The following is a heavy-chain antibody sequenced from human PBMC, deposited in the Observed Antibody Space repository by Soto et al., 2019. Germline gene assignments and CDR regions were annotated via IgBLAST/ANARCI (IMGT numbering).Heavy chain of an antibody. J-gene: IGHJ4*02. V-gene: IGHV1-24*01. Sequence: ASEKVSCKISGYTRTRLSMHRVRQSHGRGRGWVGGLDSEEGKRIFAPNFQGRVTLTEDTSADTAYMELTSRTSEDTAVYFCAATLLPPYAFAFGGVVAGSLDNCGQGSLITGSP. CDR1: GYTRTRLS. CDR2: LDSEEGKR. CDR3: AATLLPPYAFAFGGVVAGSLDN. D-gene: IGHD3-16*02.